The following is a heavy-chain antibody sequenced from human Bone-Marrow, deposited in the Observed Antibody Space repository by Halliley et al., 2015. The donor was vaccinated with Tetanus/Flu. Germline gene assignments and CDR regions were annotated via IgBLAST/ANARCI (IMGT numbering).Heavy chain of an antibody. V-gene: IGHV4-39*02. CDR3: AREKSGYDLPLVIGP. Sequence: TLSLTCSVSGGSISSSNYYWGWIRQPQGKGLEWIGGFYSTGSTYYNPSLKSRVTISIDTSRNEFSLKLNSVTAADTAVYYCAREKSGYDLPLVIGPWGRGTLVTVSS. D-gene: IGHD5-12*01. J-gene: IGHJ5*02. CDR2: FYSTGST. CDR1: GGSISSSNYY.